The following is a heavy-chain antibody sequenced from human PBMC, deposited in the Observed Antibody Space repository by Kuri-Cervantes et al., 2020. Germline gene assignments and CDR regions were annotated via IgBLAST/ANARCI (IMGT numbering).Heavy chain of an antibody. V-gene: IGHV1-24*01. CDR3: SRDGGRSTIAPADPFDY. CDR1: GYTLTELS. J-gene: IGHJ4*02. D-gene: IGHD6-13*01. CDR2: FDPEDGET. Sequence: ASVKVSCKVSGYTLTELSMHWVRQAPGKGLEWMGGFDPEDGETIYAQKFQGRVTMTEDTSTDTAYMELNSLRAEDTAVYYCSRDGGRSTIAPADPFDYWGQGTLVTVSS.